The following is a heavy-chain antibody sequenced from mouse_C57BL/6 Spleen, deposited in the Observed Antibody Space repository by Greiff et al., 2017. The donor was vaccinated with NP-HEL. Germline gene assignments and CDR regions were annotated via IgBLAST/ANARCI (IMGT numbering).Heavy chain of an antibody. V-gene: IGHV1-85*01. CDR3: AGDYYGSSFDY. CDR2: IYPRDGST. J-gene: IGHJ2*01. CDR1: GYTFTSYD. D-gene: IGHD1-1*01. Sequence: VNLVESGPELVKPGASVKLSCKASGYTFTSYDINWVKQRPGQGLEWIGWIYPRDGSTKYNEKFKGKATLTVDTSSSTAYMELHSLTSEDSAVYFCAGDYYGSSFDYWGQGTTLTVSS.